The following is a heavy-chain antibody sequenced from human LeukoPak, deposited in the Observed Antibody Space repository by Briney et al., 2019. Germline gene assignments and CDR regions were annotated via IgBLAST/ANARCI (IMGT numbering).Heavy chain of an antibody. CDR3: ARESGTPYYYGMDV. CDR1: GLAFSRHA. V-gene: IGHV3-23*01. Sequence: GGSLRLSCEASGLAFSRHAMTWVRQAPGKGLEWVSGITYNGGSTYYAESVKGRFTIPRDNSKNTLYLQMNNLRAEDTALYYCARESGTPYYYGMDVWGQGTTVTVSS. CDR2: ITYNGGST. J-gene: IGHJ6*02. D-gene: IGHD1-14*01.